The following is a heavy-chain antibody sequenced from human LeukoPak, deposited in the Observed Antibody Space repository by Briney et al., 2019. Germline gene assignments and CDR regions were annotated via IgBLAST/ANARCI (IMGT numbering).Heavy chain of an antibody. D-gene: IGHD5-18*01. V-gene: IGHV3-30-3*01. CDR3: ARRRRGYSYGFGDAFDI. Sequence: PGGSLRLSCAASGFTFSSYAMHWVRQAPGKGLEWVAVISYDGSNKYYADSVKGRFTISRDNSKNTLYLQMNSLRAEDTAVYYCARRRRGYSYGFGDAFDIWGQGTMVTVSS. CDR2: ISYDGSNK. CDR1: GFTFSSYA. J-gene: IGHJ3*02.